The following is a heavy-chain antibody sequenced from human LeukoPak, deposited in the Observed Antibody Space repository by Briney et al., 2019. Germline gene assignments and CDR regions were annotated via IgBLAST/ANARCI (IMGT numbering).Heavy chain of an antibody. J-gene: IGHJ6*02. CDR2: SSSSNTYI. Sequence: GGSLRLSCAASGFTFSTYSMHWVRQAPGKGLEWVSSSSSSNTYIYYADSVRGRFTTSRDDAKNSLYLQMSSLRAEDTAVYFCARRLAPAGANYYGMDVWGQGTTVTVSS. D-gene: IGHD2-2*01. CDR1: GFTFSTYS. CDR3: ARRLAPAGANYYGMDV. V-gene: IGHV3-21*01.